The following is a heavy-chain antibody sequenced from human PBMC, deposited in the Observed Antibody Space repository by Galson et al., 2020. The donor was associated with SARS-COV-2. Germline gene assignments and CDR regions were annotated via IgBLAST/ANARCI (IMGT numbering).Heavy chain of an antibody. CDR3: AKDAYASLDY. CDR1: GFRFSSYA. D-gene: IGHD3-16*01. CDR2: IQYDGSDK. J-gene: IGHJ4*02. Sequence: GGSLRLSCAASGFRFSSYAMHWVRQAPGKGLEWVAHIQYDGSDKFYGDSVKGRFTISRDNAENTLYLQMNSLRAEDTAVYYCAKDAYASLDYWGQGTPVTVSS. V-gene: IGHV3-30*02.